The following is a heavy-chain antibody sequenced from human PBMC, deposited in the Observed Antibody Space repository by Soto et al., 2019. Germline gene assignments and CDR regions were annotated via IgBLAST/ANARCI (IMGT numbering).Heavy chain of an antibody. J-gene: IGHJ4*02. CDR1: GYTFTSFG. Sequence: ASVKVSCKASGYTFTSFGISWVRQAPGQGLEWMGWISTKNGDTNYVQKFQGRVIMTTDTPTSTAYMELRSLRAEDTAVYYCAKQESDWNDHFDYWGQGTLVTVSS. V-gene: IGHV1-18*01. CDR3: AKQESDWNDHFDY. CDR2: ISTKNGDT. D-gene: IGHD1-1*01.